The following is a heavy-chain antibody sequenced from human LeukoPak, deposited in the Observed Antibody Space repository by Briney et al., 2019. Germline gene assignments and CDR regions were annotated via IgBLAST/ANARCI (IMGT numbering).Heavy chain of an antibody. V-gene: IGHV3-7*05. CDR2: IKEDGSEN. CDR3: SRGGGSSES. J-gene: IGHJ5*02. CDR1: GFTFSTNA. D-gene: IGHD1-26*01. Sequence: GGSLRLSCAASGFTFSTNAMSWVRQAPGKGLEWVASIKEDGSENYYVDSVKGRFTISRDNAKNSLYLQMSSLRVEDTAVYYCSRGGGSSESWGQGTLVTVSS.